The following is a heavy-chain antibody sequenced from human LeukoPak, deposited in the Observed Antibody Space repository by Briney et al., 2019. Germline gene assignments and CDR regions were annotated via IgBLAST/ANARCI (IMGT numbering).Heavy chain of an antibody. CDR2: IYPGDSDT. J-gene: IGHJ4*02. Sequence: GESLNISCKGSGYSFPIYWIGWVRQMPGKGLEWMGIIYPGDSDTRYSPSFQGQVTISADKSIKTAYLQWSSLKASDTAIYYCARRFCSSTSCFMWDYWGQGTLVTVSS. CDR1: GYSFPIYW. CDR3: ARRFCSSTSCFMWDY. D-gene: IGHD2-2*01. V-gene: IGHV5-51*01.